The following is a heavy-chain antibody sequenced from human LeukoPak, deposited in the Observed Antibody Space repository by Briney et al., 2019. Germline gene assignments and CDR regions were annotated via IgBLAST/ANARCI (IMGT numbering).Heavy chain of an antibody. D-gene: IGHD6-19*01. Sequence: ASVKVSCKASGYTFTSYGISWVRQAPGQGLEWMGWISAYNGNTNYAQKLQGRVTMTTDTSTSTAYMELRSLRSDDTAVYYCASGGGSSGWFNYYYYGMDVWGQGTTVTVSS. J-gene: IGHJ6*02. CDR3: ASGGGSSGWFNYYYYGMDV. CDR1: GYTFTSYG. CDR2: ISAYNGNT. V-gene: IGHV1-18*01.